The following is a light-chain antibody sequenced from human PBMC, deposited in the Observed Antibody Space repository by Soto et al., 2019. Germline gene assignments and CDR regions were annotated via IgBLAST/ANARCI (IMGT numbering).Light chain of an antibody. Sequence: DIQMTQSPSTLSASIGDRVTITCRASQSISSWLAWYQQKPGKAPKLLIYKASSLKSGVPSRFSGSGSGTEFTLTISSLQPDDFATYYCHQYDSYSWTFGQGTKVEVK. CDR2: KAS. CDR1: QSISSW. V-gene: IGKV1-5*03. CDR3: HQYDSYSWT. J-gene: IGKJ1*01.